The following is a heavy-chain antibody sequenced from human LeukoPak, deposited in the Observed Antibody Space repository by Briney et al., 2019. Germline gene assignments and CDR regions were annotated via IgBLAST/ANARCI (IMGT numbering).Heavy chain of an antibody. CDR1: GGTFSSYA. J-gene: IGHJ4*02. CDR2: IIPIFGTA. CDR3: ARGGYDSSGYYPPFDY. V-gene: IGHV1-69*13. D-gene: IGHD3-22*01. Sequence: EASVKVSCKASGGTFSSYAISWVRQAPGQGLEWMGGIIPIFGTANYAQKFQGRVTITADESTSTAYMELSSLRSEDTAVYYCARGGYDSSGYYPPFDYWGQGTLVTVSS.